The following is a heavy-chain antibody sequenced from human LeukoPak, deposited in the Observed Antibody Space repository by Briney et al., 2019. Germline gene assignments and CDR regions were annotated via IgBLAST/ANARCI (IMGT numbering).Heavy chain of an antibody. CDR2: IIPIFGTA. D-gene: IGHD3-9*01. Sequence: EASVKVSCKASGGTFSSYAISWVRQAPGQGLEWMGGIIPIFGTANYAQKFQGRVTITADKSTSTAYMELSSLRSEDTAVYYCALRYFDWSDRDYWGQGTLVTVSS. CDR1: GGTFSSYA. V-gene: IGHV1-69*06. CDR3: ALRYFDWSDRDY. J-gene: IGHJ4*02.